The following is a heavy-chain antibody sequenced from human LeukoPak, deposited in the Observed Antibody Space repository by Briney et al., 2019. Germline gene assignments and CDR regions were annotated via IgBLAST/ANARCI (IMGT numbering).Heavy chain of an antibody. Sequence: SVKVSCKASGYTFTSYGISWVRQAPGQGLEWMGWISAYNGNTNYAQKLQGRVTMTRDTSTSTVYMELSSLRSEDTAVYYCARDSYDILTGYPGGHFDYWGQGTLVTVSS. V-gene: IGHV1-18*01. J-gene: IGHJ4*02. CDR2: ISAYNGNT. D-gene: IGHD3-9*01. CDR1: GYTFTSYG. CDR3: ARDSYDILTGYPGGHFDY.